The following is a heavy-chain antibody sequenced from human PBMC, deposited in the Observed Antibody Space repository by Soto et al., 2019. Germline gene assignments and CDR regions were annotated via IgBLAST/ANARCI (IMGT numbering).Heavy chain of an antibody. J-gene: IGHJ4*02. V-gene: IGHV3-9*01. CDR3: AIDSGYDLSGRTFGY. CDR2: ISWNSGSI. CDR1: GFTFDDYA. Sequence: EVQLVESGGGLVQPGRSLRLSCAASGFTFDDYAMHWVRQAPGKGLEWVSGISWNSGSIAYADSVKGRFTICRDNSKNSLYLQMNSLRAEDTALYYCAIDSGYDLSGRTFGYWGQGTLVTVSS. D-gene: IGHD5-12*01.